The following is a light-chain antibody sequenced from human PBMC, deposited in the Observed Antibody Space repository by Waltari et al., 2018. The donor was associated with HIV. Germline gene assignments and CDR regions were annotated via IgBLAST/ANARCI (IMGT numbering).Light chain of an antibody. CDR3: QVWDTSSDQGV. J-gene: IGLJ2*01. Sequence: SYVLAQPPSVSVAPGQTARITRGGNNIEIKTVHWYQQKPGQAPVLVVHDDSHRPSGIPERFSGSNSGNTATLTISRVEAGDEADYFCQVWDTSSDQGVFGGGTKLTVL. V-gene: IGLV3-21*02. CDR1: NIEIKT. CDR2: DDS.